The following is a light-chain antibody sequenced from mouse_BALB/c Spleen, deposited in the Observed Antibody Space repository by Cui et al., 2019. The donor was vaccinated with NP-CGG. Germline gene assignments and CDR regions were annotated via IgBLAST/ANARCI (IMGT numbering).Light chain of an antibody. CDR3: ALWYSNHWV. V-gene: IGLV1*01. CDR1: TRAVTTSTY. Sequence: QAVVTQESALTTSPGETVTLTCRSSTRAVTTSTYANWVQEKPDHLFTGLIGGTNNRAPGVPARFSGSLIGDKAALTITGAQTEDEAIYFCALWYSNHWVFGGGTKLTVL. J-gene: IGLJ1*01. CDR2: GTN.